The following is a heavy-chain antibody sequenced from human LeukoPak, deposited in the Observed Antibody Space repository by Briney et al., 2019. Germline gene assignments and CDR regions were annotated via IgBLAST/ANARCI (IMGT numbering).Heavy chain of an antibody. CDR2: IYYSGST. CDR1: GGSISSYY. Sequence: PSETLSLTCTVSGGSISSYYWSWIRQPPGKGLEWIGYIYYSGSTNYNPSLKSRVTISVDTSKNQFSLKLSSVTAADTAVYYCARDLPYYPGPGAFDIWGQGTMVTVSS. V-gene: IGHV4-59*01. J-gene: IGHJ3*02. CDR3: ARDLPYYPGPGAFDI. D-gene: IGHD3-10*01.